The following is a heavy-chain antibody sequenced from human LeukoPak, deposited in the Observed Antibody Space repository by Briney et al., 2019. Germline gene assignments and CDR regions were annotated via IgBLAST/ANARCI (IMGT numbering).Heavy chain of an antibody. D-gene: IGHD5-18*01. CDR3: ARGGYSYGHYYFDY. J-gene: IGHJ4*02. Sequence: SETLSLTCAVSGGSISSSNWWSWVRQPPGKGLEWIGEIYHSGSTYYNPSLKSRVTISVDRSKNQFSLKLSSVTAADTAVYYCARGGYSYGHYYFDYWGQGTLVTVSS. CDR1: GGSISSSNW. CDR2: IYHSGST. V-gene: IGHV4-4*02.